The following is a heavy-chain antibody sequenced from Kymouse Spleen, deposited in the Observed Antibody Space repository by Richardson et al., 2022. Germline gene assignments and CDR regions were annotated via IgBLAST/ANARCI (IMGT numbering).Heavy chain of an antibody. Sequence: QLQLQESGPGLVKPSETLSLTCTVSGGSISSSSYYWGWIRQPPGKGLEWIGSIYYSGSTYYNPSLKSRVTISVDTSKNQFSLKLSSVTAADTAVYYCARQGCTNGVCYHYYYGMDVWGQGTTVTVSS. D-gene: IGHD2-8*01. CDR1: GGSISSSSYY. J-gene: IGHJ6*02. CDR3: ARQGCTNGVCYHYYYGMDV. CDR2: IYYSGST. V-gene: IGHV4-39*01.